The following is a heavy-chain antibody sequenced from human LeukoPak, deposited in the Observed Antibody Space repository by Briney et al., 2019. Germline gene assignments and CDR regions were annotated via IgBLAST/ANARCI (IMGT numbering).Heavy chain of an antibody. Sequence: SETLSLTCTVSGGSISSYYWSWIRQPPGKGLEWIGYIYYSGSTNCNPSLKSRVTISVDTSKNQFSLKLSSVTAADTAVYYCARAPYYYDSSGYYHDAFDIWGQGTMVTVSS. CDR3: ARAPYYYDSSGYYHDAFDI. J-gene: IGHJ3*02. CDR1: GGSISSYY. V-gene: IGHV4-59*12. D-gene: IGHD3-22*01. CDR2: IYYSGST.